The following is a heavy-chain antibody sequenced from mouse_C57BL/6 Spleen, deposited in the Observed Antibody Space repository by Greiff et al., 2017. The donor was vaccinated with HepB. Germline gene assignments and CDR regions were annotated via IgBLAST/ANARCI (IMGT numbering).Heavy chain of an antibody. CDR2: INPNNGDN. CDR3: ARWAYYSNYWYFDV. V-gene: IGHV1-18*01. D-gene: IGHD2-5*01. Sequence: EVQLQQSGPELVKPGASVKIPCKASGYTFTDYNMDWVKQSHGKSLEWIGDINPNNGDNIYNQKFKGKATLTVDKSSSTAYMELRSLTSEDTAVYDCARWAYYSNYWYFDVWGTGTTVTVSS. CDR1: GYTFTDYN. J-gene: IGHJ1*03.